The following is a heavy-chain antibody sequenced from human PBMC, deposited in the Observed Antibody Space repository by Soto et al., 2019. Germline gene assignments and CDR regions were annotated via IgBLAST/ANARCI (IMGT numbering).Heavy chain of an antibody. CDR2: ISWNSGSI. Sequence: PGGSLRLSCAASGFTFGDYPMHWVRQAPGKGLEWVSGISWNSGSIGYAYSVKGRFTISRDNDKNSLYLQMNSLRAEDTALYYCAKGFTMIVVVIPDAFDIWGQGTMVTVSS. V-gene: IGHV3-9*01. J-gene: IGHJ3*02. D-gene: IGHD3-22*01. CDR1: GFTFGDYP. CDR3: AKGFTMIVVVIPDAFDI.